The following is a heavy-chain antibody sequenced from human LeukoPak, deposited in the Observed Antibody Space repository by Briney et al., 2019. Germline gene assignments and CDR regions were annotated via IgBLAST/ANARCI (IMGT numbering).Heavy chain of an antibody. J-gene: IGHJ2*01. CDR1: GGSISSYY. CDR2: LNYSGST. Sequence: SETLSLNCTVSGGSISSYYWGWLRQPPGQGLEWMGFLNYSGSTYYNPSLKSRVTISVDRSKSQFSLKLSSVTAADTAVYYCARANYYYDSSGAGYFDLWGRGTLVTVSS. V-gene: IGHV4-59*12. D-gene: IGHD3-22*01. CDR3: ARANYYYDSSGAGYFDL.